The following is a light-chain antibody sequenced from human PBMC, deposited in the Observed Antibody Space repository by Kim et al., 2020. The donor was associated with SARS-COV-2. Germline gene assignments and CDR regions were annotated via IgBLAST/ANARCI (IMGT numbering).Light chain of an antibody. CDR3: QAWDSSTLWV. V-gene: IGLV3-1*01. J-gene: IGLJ3*02. CDR2: QDS. Sequence: SYELTQPPSVSVSPGQTASITCSGDKLGDKYACWYQQKPGKSPVLVIYQDSKRPSGIPERFSGSNSGNTATLTISGTQAMDEADYYCQAWDSSTLWVFGGGTADRP. CDR1: KLGDKY.